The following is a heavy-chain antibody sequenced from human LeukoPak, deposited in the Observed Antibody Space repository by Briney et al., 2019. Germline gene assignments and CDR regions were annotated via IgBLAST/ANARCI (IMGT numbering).Heavy chain of an antibody. CDR3: AKGTAAAGTAWFDP. V-gene: IGHV3-66*01. D-gene: IGHD6-13*01. J-gene: IGHJ5*02. CDR1: GFTVSSNY. Sequence: GGSLRLSCAASGFTVSSNYMSWVRQAPGKGLEWVSVIYSGGSTYYADSVKGRFTISRDNSKNTLYLQMNSLRAEDTAVYYCAKGTAAAGTAWFDPWGQGTLVTVSS. CDR2: IYSGGST.